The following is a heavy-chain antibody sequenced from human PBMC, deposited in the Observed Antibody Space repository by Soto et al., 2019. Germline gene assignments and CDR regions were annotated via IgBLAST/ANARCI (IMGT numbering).Heavy chain of an antibody. CDR3: SRDVVVGAKALNY. J-gene: IGHJ4*02. CDR1: GFTFSNYW. V-gene: IGHV3-7*01. D-gene: IGHD2-15*01. CDR2: IKEDGSEK. Sequence: GGSLRLSCAASGFTFSNYWMTWVRQAPGKGLEWVANIKEDGSEKHYVDSVKGRFTISRDNAKNSLYLQMNSLRVEDTAVYFCSRDVVVGAKALNYWGQGAPVTVSS.